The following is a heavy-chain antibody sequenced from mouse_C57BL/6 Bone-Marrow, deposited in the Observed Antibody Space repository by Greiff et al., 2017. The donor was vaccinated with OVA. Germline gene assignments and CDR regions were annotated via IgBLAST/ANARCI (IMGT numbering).Heavy chain of an antibody. CDR1: GYTFTDYY. D-gene: IGHD2-1*01. V-gene: IGHV1-19*01. CDR3: AIYYGNYGTWYFDV. Sequence: EVQLQQSGPVLVKPGASVKMSCKASGYTFTDYYMNWVKQSHGKSLEWIGVINPYNGGTSYNQKFKGKATLTVDKSSSTAYMELNSLTSEDSAVYYCAIYYGNYGTWYFDVWGTGTTVTVSS. CDR2: INPYNGGT. J-gene: IGHJ1*03.